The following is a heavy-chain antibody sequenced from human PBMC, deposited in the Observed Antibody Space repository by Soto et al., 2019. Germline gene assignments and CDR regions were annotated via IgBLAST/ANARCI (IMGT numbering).Heavy chain of an antibody. CDR3: ARYYYGSGSYYRLNWLDP. CDR2: IYYSGST. CDR1: GGPISSGGYY. D-gene: IGHD3-10*01. Sequence: SETLSLTCTVSGGPISSGGYYWSWIRQHPGKGLEWIGYIYYSGSTYYNPSLKSRVTISVDTSKNQFSLKLSSVTAADTAVYYCARYYYGSGSYYRLNWLDPWGQGALVTVFS. J-gene: IGHJ5*02. V-gene: IGHV4-31*03.